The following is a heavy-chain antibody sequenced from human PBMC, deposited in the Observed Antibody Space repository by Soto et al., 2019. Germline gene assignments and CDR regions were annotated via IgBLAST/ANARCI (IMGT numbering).Heavy chain of an antibody. CDR1: GYSISSGYY. D-gene: IGHD4-17*01. CDR3: ARGAATVTPGWFDP. J-gene: IGHJ5*02. V-gene: IGHV4-38-2*01. Sequence: SKTLSLTCAVSGYSISSGYYWGWIRQTPGKGLEWIASIYHSGSTYYNPSLKSRVTISVDTSKNQFSLKLTSVTAADTAVYYCARGAATVTPGWFDPWGQGIMVTVSS. CDR2: IYHSGST.